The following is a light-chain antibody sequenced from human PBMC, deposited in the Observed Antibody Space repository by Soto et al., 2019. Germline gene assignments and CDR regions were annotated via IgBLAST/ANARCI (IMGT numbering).Light chain of an antibody. J-gene: IGKJ2*01. V-gene: IGKV1-39*01. Sequence: DIQMTQSPSSLSASVGDRVTITCRASQTIINYLNWYQQKPGKAPKLLIYAASGLQSGVPSRFSGGGSGTDFTLTISSLQPEDFATYYCQQTYSTPPLYTFGQGTKLEIK. CDR2: AAS. CDR3: QQTYSTPPLYT. CDR1: QTIINY.